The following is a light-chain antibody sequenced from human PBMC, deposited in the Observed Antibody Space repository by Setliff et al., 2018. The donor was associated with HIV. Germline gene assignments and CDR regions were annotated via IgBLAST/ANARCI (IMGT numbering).Light chain of an antibody. CDR1: SSDVGGYKS. CDR2: DVS. V-gene: IGLV2-14*03. J-gene: IGLJ2*01. Sequence: HSALTQPASVSGSPGQSITISCTGTSSDVGGYKSVSWYQQHPGKAPKLMIFDVSNRPSGVSNRFSGSKSGNTASLTISGLQAEDEANYYCSSYTSSTTVVFGGGTK. CDR3: SSYTSSTTVV.